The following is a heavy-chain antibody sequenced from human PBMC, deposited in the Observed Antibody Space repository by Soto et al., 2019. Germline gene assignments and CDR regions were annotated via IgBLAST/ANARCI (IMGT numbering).Heavy chain of an antibody. CDR1: GFTVSSNY. V-gene: IGHV3-53*01. CDR2: IYSGGST. Sequence: GGSLRLSCAASGFTVSSNYMSWVRQAPGKGLEWVSIIYSGGSTYYSDSVKGRFTISRDNSKNTLYLQMNSLRAEDTAVYYCARADSGTYYIPFDCWGQGTLVTVSS. D-gene: IGHD3-10*01. J-gene: IGHJ4*02. CDR3: ARADSGTYYIPFDC.